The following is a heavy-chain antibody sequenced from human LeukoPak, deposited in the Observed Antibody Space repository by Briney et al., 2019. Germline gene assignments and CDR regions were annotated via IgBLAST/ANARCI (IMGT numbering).Heavy chain of an antibody. V-gene: IGHV3-23*01. J-gene: IGHJ4*02. CDR3: AKDECYYDSNGCYHYFGY. CDR2: ISGSGGST. D-gene: IGHD3-22*01. Sequence: PGGSLRLSCAASGFTFSSYAMSWVRQAPGKGLEWVSAISGSGGSTYYADSVKGRFTISRDNSKNTLYLQMNSLRAEDTAVYYCAKDECYYDSNGCYHYFGYWGQGTLVTVSS. CDR1: GFTFSSYA.